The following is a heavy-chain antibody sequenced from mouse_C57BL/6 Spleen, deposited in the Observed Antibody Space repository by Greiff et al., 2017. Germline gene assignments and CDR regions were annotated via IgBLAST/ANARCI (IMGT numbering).Heavy chain of an antibody. J-gene: IGHJ1*03. CDR2: IDPETGGT. D-gene: IGHD2-2*01. CDR3: TRGGGYYGYFDV. V-gene: IGHV1-15*01. CDR1: GYTFTDYE. Sequence: VQLQQSGAELVRPGASVTLSCKASGYTFTDYEMHWVKQTPVHGLEWIGAIDPETGGTAYNQKFKGMAILTADKSSSTAYMELRSLTSEDSAVYYCTRGGGYYGYFDVWGTGTTVTVSS.